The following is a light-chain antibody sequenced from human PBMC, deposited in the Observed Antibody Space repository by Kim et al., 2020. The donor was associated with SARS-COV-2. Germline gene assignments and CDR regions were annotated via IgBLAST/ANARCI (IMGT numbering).Light chain of an antibody. CDR3: GTWDSSLSAVV. CDR1: SSNIGNNY. CDR2: DNN. V-gene: IGLV1-51*01. Sequence: GQKVTISCSGSSSNIGNNYVSWYQQLPGTAPKLLIYDNNKRPSGIPDRFSGSKSGTSATLGITELQTGDEADYYCGTWDSSLSAVVFGGGTQLTVL. J-gene: IGLJ2*01.